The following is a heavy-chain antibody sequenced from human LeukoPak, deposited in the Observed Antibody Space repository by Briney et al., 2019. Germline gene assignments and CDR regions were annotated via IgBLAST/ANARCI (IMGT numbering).Heavy chain of an antibody. D-gene: IGHD6-19*01. CDR2: IYHSGST. J-gene: IGHJ4*02. V-gene: IGHV4-30-2*01. Sequence: PSQTLSLTCAVSGGSISSGGYSWSWIRQPPGKGLEWIGYIYHSGSTYYNPSLKSRVTISVDRSKNQFSLKLSSVTAADTAVYYCARDKSGGWRLNNFDYWGQGTLVTVSS. CDR3: ARDKSGGWRLNNFDY. CDR1: GGSISSGGYS.